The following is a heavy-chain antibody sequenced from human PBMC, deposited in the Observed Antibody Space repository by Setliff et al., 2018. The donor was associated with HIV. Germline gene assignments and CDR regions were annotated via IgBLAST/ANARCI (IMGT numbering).Heavy chain of an antibody. CDR1: GDSINTHY. Sequence: SETLSLTCTVSGDSINTHYWSWIRQPPGKGLEWIGCISHSGNTNFNPSLNSRVTISLDTSKNQFSLRLTSLTAADTAIYYCARSTVRAGASFPWGRGILVTVSS. V-gene: IGHV4-59*11. D-gene: IGHD6-25*01. CDR3: ARSTVRAGASFP. J-gene: IGHJ5*02. CDR2: ISHSGNT.